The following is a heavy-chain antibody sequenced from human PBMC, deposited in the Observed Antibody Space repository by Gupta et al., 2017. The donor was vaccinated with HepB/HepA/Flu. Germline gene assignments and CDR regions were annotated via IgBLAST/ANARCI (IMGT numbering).Heavy chain of an antibody. V-gene: IGHV3-23*01. CDR1: GFPFSTYV. Sequence: EVQLLESGGGLVQPGGSLRLSCAGSGFPFSTYVMSWVRQAPGKGLEWVSEINGAGGDIYYADSVKGRFTISRDNSKNTLYLQMDSLRAEDTAVYYCARMPFDDSGRKGWFDPWGQGTLVTVSS. CDR2: INGAGGDI. D-gene: IGHD2-2*01. CDR3: ARMPFDDSGRKGWFDP. J-gene: IGHJ5*02.